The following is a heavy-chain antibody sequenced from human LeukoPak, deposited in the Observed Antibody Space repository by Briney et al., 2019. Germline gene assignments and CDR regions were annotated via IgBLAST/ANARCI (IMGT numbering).Heavy chain of an antibody. CDR3: ARESSWHPFDY. CDR1: GYTFTSYY. V-gene: IGHV1-46*01. Sequence: ASVKVSCKASGYTFTSYYMHWVRQAPGQGLEWMGIINPSGGSTSYAQKFQGRVTMTRETSTSTVYMELSSLRSEDTAVYYCARESSWHPFDYWGQGTLVTVSS. J-gene: IGHJ4*02. CDR2: INPSGGST. D-gene: IGHD6-6*01.